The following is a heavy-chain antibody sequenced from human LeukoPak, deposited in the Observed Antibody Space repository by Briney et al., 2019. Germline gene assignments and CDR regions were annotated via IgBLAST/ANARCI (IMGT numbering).Heavy chain of an antibody. J-gene: IGHJ4*02. CDR3: AKAGDFTARGVFDY. CDR2: IWYDGSNK. V-gene: IGHV3-33*06. D-gene: IGHD7-27*01. Sequence: GGSLRLSCAASGFTFSSYGMHWVRQAPGKGLEWVAVIWYDGSNKYYADSVKGRFTISRDNSKNTLYLRMNSLRAEDTAVYYCAKAGDFTARGVFDYWGQGTLVTVSS. CDR1: GFTFSSYG.